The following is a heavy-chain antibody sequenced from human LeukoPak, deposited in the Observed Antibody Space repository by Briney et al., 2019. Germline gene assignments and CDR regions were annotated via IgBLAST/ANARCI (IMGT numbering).Heavy chain of an antibody. D-gene: IGHD3-22*01. CDR1: GESSFSSYD. Sequence: SETLSLTCALYGESSFSSYDWSWIRQTPGGALEWIGEINHSGYTNYNPSLKSRVTLSIDTSKNQFSLRLNSVTAADTAVYYCSRQVVGHAYWGQGTLVTVSS. J-gene: IGHJ4*02. CDR3: SRQVVGHAY. V-gene: IGHV4-34*01. CDR2: INHSGYT.